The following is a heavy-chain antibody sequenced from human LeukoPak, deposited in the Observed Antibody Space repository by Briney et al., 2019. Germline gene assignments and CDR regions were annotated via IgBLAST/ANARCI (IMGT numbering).Heavy chain of an antibody. CDR2: IRQNGNTK. Sequence: GGSLSLSCAASGFTFSSHWMSWVRQAPGKGLEWVANIRQNGNTKYYVDSVKGRFTSSRDNAKNSLHLQTNSLSAEDTAVYYCARGSGSDSGIYFDYWGQGALVTVSS. J-gene: IGHJ4*02. D-gene: IGHD5-12*01. V-gene: IGHV3-7*01. CDR3: ARGSGSDSGIYFDY. CDR1: GFTFSSHW.